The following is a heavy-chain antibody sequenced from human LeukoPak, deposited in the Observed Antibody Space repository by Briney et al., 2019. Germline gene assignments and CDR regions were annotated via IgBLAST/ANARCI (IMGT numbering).Heavy chain of an antibody. CDR3: ARVFRYCSSTSCSQFDY. D-gene: IGHD2-2*01. CDR1: GYTFTSYY. J-gene: IGHJ4*02. CDR2: INPSGGST. Sequence: GASVKVSCKASGYTFTSYYMHWVRQAPGQGLEWMGIINPSGGSTSYAQKFQGRVTMTRDTSTSTVYMELSSLRSEDTAVYYCARVFRYCSSTSCSQFDYWGQGTLVTVSS. V-gene: IGHV1-46*01.